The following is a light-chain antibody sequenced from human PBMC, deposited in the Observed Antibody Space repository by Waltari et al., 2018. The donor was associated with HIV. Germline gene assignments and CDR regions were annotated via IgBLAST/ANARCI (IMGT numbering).Light chain of an antibody. CDR2: GAS. Sequence: EIMLMQSPGTLSLSPGERATLSCRASQTVSSRYLAWYQQKPGQTPRLVIYGASSRATGIPDRISGGGSGTDFTLTISRLEPEDAAVYFCLQYGSSPQTFGQGTRVEIK. CDR1: QTVSSRY. V-gene: IGKV3-20*01. J-gene: IGKJ1*01. CDR3: LQYGSSPQT.